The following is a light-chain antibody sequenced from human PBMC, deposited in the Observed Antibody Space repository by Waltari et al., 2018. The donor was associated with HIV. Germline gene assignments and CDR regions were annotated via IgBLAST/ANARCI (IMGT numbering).Light chain of an antibody. CDR1: SSNIGRNY. Sequence: QSVLTQPPSESAAPGQRVTISCSGSSSNIGRNYVSWYQQLPGTAPKLLIYESQRRTSGIPDRVSGSKSGTSATLDITGLQTGDEAVYYCGTWDSSLSAVVFGGGTKLTVL. J-gene: IGLJ2*01. CDR2: ESQ. CDR3: GTWDSSLSAVV. V-gene: IGLV1-51*02.